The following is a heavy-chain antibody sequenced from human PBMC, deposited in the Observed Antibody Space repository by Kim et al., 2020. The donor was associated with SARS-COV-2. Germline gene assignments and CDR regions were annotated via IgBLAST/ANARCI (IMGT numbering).Heavy chain of an antibody. CDR2: T. Sequence: TKHTPSFQGHVTISADESIGTAYLQWSSLKASDTAMYYCARPLDRGAFDIWGQGTMVTVSS. V-gene: IGHV5-10-1*01. J-gene: IGHJ3*02. CDR3: ARPLDRGAFDI.